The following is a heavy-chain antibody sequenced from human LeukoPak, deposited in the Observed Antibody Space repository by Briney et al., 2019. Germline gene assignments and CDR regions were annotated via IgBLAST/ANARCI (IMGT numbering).Heavy chain of an antibody. CDR3: TREVSLY. Sequence: GASVKVSCKASGYSFTTYGMNWVPQAPGQGLEWMGRINPNSGGTNYAQKFQGRVTMTRDTSISTAYMELSWLRSDDTAVYYCTREVSLYWGQGTLVTVSS. J-gene: IGHJ4*02. V-gene: IGHV1-2*06. CDR2: INPNSGGT. D-gene: IGHD3-16*02. CDR1: GYSFTTYG.